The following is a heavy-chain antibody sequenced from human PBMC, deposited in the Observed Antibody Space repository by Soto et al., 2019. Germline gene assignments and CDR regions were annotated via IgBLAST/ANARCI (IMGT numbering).Heavy chain of an antibody. J-gene: IGHJ4*02. Sequence: PSETLSLTCTVSGGSISSYYWSWIRQPPGKGLEWIGYIYYSGSTNYNPSLKSRVTISVDTSKSQFSLKLSSVTAADTAVYYCARGSGPRDELVHFDYWGQGTLVTVSS. V-gene: IGHV4-59*01. CDR1: GGSISSYY. D-gene: IGHD1-26*01. CDR2: IYYSGST. CDR3: ARGSGPRDELVHFDY.